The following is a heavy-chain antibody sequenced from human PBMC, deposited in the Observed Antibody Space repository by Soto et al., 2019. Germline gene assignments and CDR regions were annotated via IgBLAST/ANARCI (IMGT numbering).Heavy chain of an antibody. CDR1: GAALNSGNYY. Sequence: SDTPSLSRSVSGAALNSGNYYWRWIRKVPGKGLEWIGHIYVTGAVDYNPSLRDRITISQDTSERQFSLNLRLVTAADTAVYYCARLRIATNNYKWFDPWGQGTLVTVSS. V-gene: IGHV4-30-4*02. D-gene: IGHD2-21*01. CDR2: IYVTGAV. CDR3: ARLRIATNNYKWFDP. J-gene: IGHJ5*02.